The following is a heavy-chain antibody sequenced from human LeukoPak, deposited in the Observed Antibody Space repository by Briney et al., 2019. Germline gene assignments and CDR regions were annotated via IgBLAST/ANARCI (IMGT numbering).Heavy chain of an antibody. V-gene: IGHV4-61*02. CDR3: ARDGIAVAVSDY. J-gene: IGHJ4*02. Sequence: SETLSLTCTVSGGSISSGSYYWSWIRQPGGKGLEWIGRIYTSGSTNYNPSLKSQVTVSVDTSKNQFSLKLSSVTAADTAVYYCARDGIAVAVSDYWGQGTLVTVSS. CDR2: IYTSGST. D-gene: IGHD6-19*01. CDR1: GGSISSGSYY.